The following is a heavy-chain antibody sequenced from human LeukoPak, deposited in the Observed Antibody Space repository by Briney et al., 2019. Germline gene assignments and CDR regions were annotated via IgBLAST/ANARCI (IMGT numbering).Heavy chain of an antibody. Sequence: PSETLSLTCTVSGGSISSGSYSWSWIRQPAGKGLEWIGRFYTSGSTNYNPSLKSRVTISVDTSKNQFSLKLSSVTAADTAVYYCAREIIAAHNWFDPWGQGTLVTVSS. V-gene: IGHV4-61*02. D-gene: IGHD6-6*01. J-gene: IGHJ5*02. CDR1: GGSISSGSYS. CDR2: FYTSGST. CDR3: AREIIAAHNWFDP.